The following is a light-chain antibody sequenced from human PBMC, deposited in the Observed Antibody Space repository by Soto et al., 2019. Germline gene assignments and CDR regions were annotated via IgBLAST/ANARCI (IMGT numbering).Light chain of an antibody. CDR2: DAS. J-gene: IGKJ5*01. CDR1: QSVSSY. Sequence: EIVLTQSPATLSLSPGERATLSCRASQSVSSYLAWYQQKPGQAPRLLLYDASKRATGIPARFSGSGYGTDLTLTMSSLEPEDFAVYYCQQRSNWPINFGQEKLLEIK. CDR3: QQRSNWPIN. V-gene: IGKV3-11*01.